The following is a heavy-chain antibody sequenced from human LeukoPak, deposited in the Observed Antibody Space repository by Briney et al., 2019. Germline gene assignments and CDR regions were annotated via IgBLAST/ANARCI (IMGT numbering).Heavy chain of an antibody. CDR3: AREEWQQLFFDY. CDR1: GFTFSSYA. CDR2: IKQDGSEK. V-gene: IGHV3-7*05. Sequence: GGSLRLSCAASGFTFSSYAIHWVRQAPGKGLEWVANIKQDGSEKYYVDSVKGRFTISRDNAKKSLYLQMNSLRAEDTAVYYCAREEWQQLFFDYWGQGTLVTVSS. D-gene: IGHD6-13*01. J-gene: IGHJ4*02.